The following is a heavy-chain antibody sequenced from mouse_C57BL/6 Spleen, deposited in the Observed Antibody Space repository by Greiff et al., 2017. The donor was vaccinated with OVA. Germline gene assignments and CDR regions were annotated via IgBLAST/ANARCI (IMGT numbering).Heavy chain of an antibody. D-gene: IGHD1-1*01. CDR3: ARYGSSRYWYFDV. Sequence: QVQLKQPGAELVKPGASVKLSCKASGYTFTSYWMHWVKQRPGQGLEWIGMIHPNSGSTNYNEKFKSKATLTLDKSSSTAYMQLSSLTSEDSAVYYCARYGSSRYWYFDVWGTGTTVTVSS. CDR2: IHPNSGST. J-gene: IGHJ1*03. CDR1: GYTFTSYW. V-gene: IGHV1-64*01.